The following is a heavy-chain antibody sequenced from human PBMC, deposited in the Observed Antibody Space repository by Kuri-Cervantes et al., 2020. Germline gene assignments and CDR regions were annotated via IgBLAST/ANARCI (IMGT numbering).Heavy chain of an antibody. V-gene: IGHV3-7*01. D-gene: IGHD6-13*01. J-gene: IGHJ2*01. CDR3: ARDRGSSWYGLGYFDL. CDR2: IKQDGSER. Sequence: GESLKISCAASGFTFSDYYMSWIRQAPGKGLEWVANIKQDGSERHYVDSMKGRFTISRDNAKNTLYLQMNSLRAEDTAVYYCARDRGSSWYGLGYFDLWGRGTLVTVSS. CDR1: GFTFSDYY.